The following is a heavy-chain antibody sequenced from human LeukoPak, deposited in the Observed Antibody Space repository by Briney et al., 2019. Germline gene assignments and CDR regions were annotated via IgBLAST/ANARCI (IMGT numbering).Heavy chain of an antibody. CDR3: ARAFSGGSAFDI. D-gene: IGHD1-26*01. CDR1: GITFSSYS. Sequence: PGGSLRLSCAASGITFSSYSMNWVRQAPGKGLEWVSSISGSSTYIYNADSVKGRFTISRGNAKNSLYLQMNSLRVEDTAVYYCARAFSGGSAFDIWGQGTTVTVSS. CDR2: ISGSSTYI. J-gene: IGHJ3*02. V-gene: IGHV3-21*06.